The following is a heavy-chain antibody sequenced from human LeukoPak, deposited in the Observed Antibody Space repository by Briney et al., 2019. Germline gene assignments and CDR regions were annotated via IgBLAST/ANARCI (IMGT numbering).Heavy chain of an antibody. CDR1: GFTFSNAW. J-gene: IGHJ4*02. Sequence: GGSLRLSCAASGFTFSNAWMSWVRQAPGKGLEWLSYISSSTNTIYYADSVKGRFTISRDNAKNSLYLQMNGLGAEDTAVYYCARELNGYGYYFFDYWGPGTLVTVSS. CDR2: ISSSTNTI. V-gene: IGHV3-48*04. D-gene: IGHD3-16*01. CDR3: ARELNGYGYYFFDY.